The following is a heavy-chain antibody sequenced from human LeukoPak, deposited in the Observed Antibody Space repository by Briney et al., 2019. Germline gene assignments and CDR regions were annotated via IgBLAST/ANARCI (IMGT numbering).Heavy chain of an antibody. CDR2: IYHSGST. CDR3: ARSVFGGGSYSFDP. J-gene: IGHJ5*02. D-gene: IGHD1-26*01. CDR1: GGSFSGYY. Sequence: KPSETLSLTCAVYGGSFSGYYWSWIRQPPGKGLEWIGSIYHSGSTYYNPSLKSRVTISVDTSKNQFSLKLSSVTAADTAVYYCARSVFGGGSYSFDPWGQGTLVTVSS. V-gene: IGHV4-34*01.